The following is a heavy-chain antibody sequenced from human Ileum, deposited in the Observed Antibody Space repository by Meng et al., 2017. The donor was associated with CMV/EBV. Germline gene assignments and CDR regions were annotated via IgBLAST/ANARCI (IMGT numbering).Heavy chain of an antibody. CDR2: INGVNGKT. CDR1: GYSCTNHA. Sequence: KASGYSCTNHAIHWVRQAAGQRLEWMGWINGVNGKTKYSQKFQGRVTFSRDTSASTGYMELSSLRSEDTAVFYCAKGGASPPGNWFDSWGQGTLVTVSS. J-gene: IGHJ5*01. D-gene: IGHD2-2*01. CDR3: AKGGASPPGNWFDS. V-gene: IGHV1-3*01.